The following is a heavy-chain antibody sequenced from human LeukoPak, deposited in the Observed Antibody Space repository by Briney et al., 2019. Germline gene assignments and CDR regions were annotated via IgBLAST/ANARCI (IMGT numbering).Heavy chain of an antibody. D-gene: IGHD2-2*01. V-gene: IGHV1-2*02. CDR3: STEDKYCTTTTCADY. CDR2: MRPASGDS. CDR1: GYSFTTYY. Sequence: ASVKVSCKASGYSFTTYYVHWVRQAPGQGLEWMGYMRPASGDSNFAHKFRDRVTMTRDTSITTAYLELSRLTSDDTAVYFCSTEDKYCTTTTCADYWGQGTLVTVSS. J-gene: IGHJ4*02.